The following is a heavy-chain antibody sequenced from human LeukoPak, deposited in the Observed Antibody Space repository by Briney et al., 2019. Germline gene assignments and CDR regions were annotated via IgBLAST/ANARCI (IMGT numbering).Heavy chain of an antibody. CDR3: AKDVEMATTLGFDY. V-gene: IGHV3-30*18. CDR1: GFTFSSYG. J-gene: IGHJ4*02. Sequence: GGSLRLSCAASGFTFSSYGMYWVRQAPGKGLEWVAVISYDGSNKYYADSVKGRFTISRDNSKNTLYLQMNSLRAEDTAVYYCAKDVEMATTLGFDYWGQGTLVTVSS. CDR2: ISYDGSNK. D-gene: IGHD5-24*01.